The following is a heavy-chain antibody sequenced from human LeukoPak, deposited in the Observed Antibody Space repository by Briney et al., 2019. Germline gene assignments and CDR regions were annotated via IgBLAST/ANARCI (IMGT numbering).Heavy chain of an antibody. CDR1: GGSISSGDYY. J-gene: IGHJ4*02. D-gene: IGHD3-9*01. CDR3: ARQSYDVLTGYFYFDY. Sequence: SETLSLTCTVSGGSISSGDYYWSWIRQSPGKGLEWIGYIFHSGSINYNPSLKSRVTISIDTSKKQFSLKLSSVTAADTAVYYCARQSYDVLTGYFYFDYWGQGTLVTVSS. CDR2: IFHSGSI. V-gene: IGHV4-61*08.